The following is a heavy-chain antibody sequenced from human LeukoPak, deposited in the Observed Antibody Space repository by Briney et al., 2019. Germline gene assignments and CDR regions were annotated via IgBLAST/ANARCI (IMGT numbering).Heavy chain of an antibody. CDR3: ARGGRIYRY. V-gene: IGHV3-7*01. Sequence: GGSLRLSCAASGFTFSSFWMSWVRQAPGKGLEWVANIKEDGSENYYVDSVKGRFTISRDNAKNSLYLQVNSLRAEDTAVYYCARGGRIYRYWGQGTLVTVSS. CDR2: IKEDGSEN. J-gene: IGHJ4*02. CDR1: GFTFSSFW. D-gene: IGHD2-15*01.